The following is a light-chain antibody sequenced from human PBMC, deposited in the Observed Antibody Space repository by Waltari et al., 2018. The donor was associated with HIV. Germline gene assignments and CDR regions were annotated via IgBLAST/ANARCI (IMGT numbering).Light chain of an antibody. J-gene: IGLJ7*01. Sequence: QSVLTQPPSPSGTPGPRVTIPCSGSSSNIGSTTVTWYQQLPGTAPKLLIHSKNQRPSGVPDRCSGSKSGTSASLAISGLQSEDEADYYGAAWDDSLNGAVFGGGTQLTVL. CDR1: SSNIGSTT. CDR3: AAWDDSLNGAV. V-gene: IGLV1-44*01. CDR2: SKN.